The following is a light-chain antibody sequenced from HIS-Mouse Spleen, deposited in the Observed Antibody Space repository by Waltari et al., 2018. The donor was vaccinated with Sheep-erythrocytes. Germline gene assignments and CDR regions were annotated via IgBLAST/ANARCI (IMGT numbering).Light chain of an antibody. CDR3: QAWDSSTVV. CDR1: KLGDKY. V-gene: IGLV3-1*01. J-gene: IGLJ2*01. CDR2: QDS. Sequence: SYELTQPPSVSVSPGQTASITCSGDKLGDKYACWYQQKPGQSPVLVIYQDSKRPSGFHGRFSGSNSGNTATLTISGTQAMDEADYYCQAWDSSTVVFGGGTKLTVL.